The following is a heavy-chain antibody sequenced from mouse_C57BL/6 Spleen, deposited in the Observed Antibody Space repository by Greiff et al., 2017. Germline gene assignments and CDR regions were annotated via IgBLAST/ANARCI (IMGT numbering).Heavy chain of an antibody. Sequence: QVQLQQPGAELVRPGSSVKLSCKASGYTFTSYWMDWVKQRPGQGLEWIGNIYPSDSETHYNQKFKDKATLTVDKSSSTAYMQLSSLTSEDSAVYYCARRGITTNFDVWGTGTTVTVSS. D-gene: IGHD1-2*01. V-gene: IGHV1-61*01. J-gene: IGHJ1*03. CDR2: IYPSDSET. CDR3: ARRGITTNFDV. CDR1: GYTFTSYW.